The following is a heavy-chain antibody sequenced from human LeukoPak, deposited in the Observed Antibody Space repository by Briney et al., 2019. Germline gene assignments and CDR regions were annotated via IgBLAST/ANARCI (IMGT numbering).Heavy chain of an antibody. D-gene: IGHD1-1*01. V-gene: IGHV4-59*01. CDR3: ARGASTGTTRYGMDV. CDR1: GGSISSNL. J-gene: IGHJ6*02. CDR2: IYYTGRT. Sequence: SETLSLTCTVSGGSISSNLWSWIRQPPGKGLEWIGYIYYTGRTHYNPSLASRVTISADTSKNQSSLNLTSVTAADSAVYSCARGASTGTTRYGMDVWGQGTTVTVSS.